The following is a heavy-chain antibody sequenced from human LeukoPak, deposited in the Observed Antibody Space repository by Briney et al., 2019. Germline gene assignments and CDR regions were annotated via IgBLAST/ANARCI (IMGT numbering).Heavy chain of an antibody. D-gene: IGHD5-12*01. CDR1: GGSISSSSYY. V-gene: IGHV4-39*01. J-gene: IGHJ5*02. Sequence: SETLSLTCTVSGGSISSSSYYWGWIRQPPGKGLEWIGSIYYSGSTYYNPSLKSRVTISVDTSKNQFSLKLSSVTAADTAVYYCARGGGYSGYVRIAAAGNWFDPWGQGTLVTVSS. CDR3: ARGGGYSGYVRIAAAGNWFDP. CDR2: IYYSGST.